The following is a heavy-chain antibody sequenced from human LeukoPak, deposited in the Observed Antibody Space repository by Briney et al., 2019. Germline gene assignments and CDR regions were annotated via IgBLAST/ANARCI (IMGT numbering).Heavy chain of an antibody. CDR3: AREGSRGNFDY. J-gene: IGHJ4*02. CDR1: GFTFSDYY. D-gene: IGHD3-10*01. V-gene: IGHV3-11*06. Sequence: GGSLRLSCAASGFTFSDYYMSWIRQAPGKGLEWVSYISSSSSYTNYADSVKGQFTISRDNAKNSLYLQVNSLRAEDTAVYYCAREGSRGNFDYWGQGTLVTVSS. CDR2: ISSSSSYT.